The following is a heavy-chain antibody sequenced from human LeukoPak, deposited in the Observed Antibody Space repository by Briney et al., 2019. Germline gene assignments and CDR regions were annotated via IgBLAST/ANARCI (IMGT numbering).Heavy chain of an antibody. J-gene: IGHJ4*02. CDR2: ISYDGSNK. CDR1: GFTFSSYA. V-gene: IGHV3-30-3*01. D-gene: IGHD4-17*01. CDR3: ARDLYGDYPWDY. Sequence: QPGGSLRLSCAASGFTFSSYAMHWVRQAPGKGLEWVAVISYDGSNKYYADSVKGRFTISRDNAKNSLYLQMNSLRAEDTAVYYCARDLYGDYPWDYWGQGTLVTVSS.